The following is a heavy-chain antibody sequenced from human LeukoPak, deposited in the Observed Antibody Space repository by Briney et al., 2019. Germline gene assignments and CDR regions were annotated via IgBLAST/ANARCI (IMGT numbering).Heavy chain of an antibody. CDR3: ARGAPGYSSSWVPYYYYYYYMDV. V-gene: IGHV1-8*01. Sequence: ASVKVSCKASGYTFISYDINWVRQATGQGLEWMGWMNPNSGNTGYAQKFQGRVTMTRNTSISTAYMELSSLRAEDTAVYYCARGAPGYSSSWVPYYYYYYYMDVWGKGTTVTISS. J-gene: IGHJ6*03. CDR2: MNPNSGNT. D-gene: IGHD6-13*01. CDR1: GYTFISYD.